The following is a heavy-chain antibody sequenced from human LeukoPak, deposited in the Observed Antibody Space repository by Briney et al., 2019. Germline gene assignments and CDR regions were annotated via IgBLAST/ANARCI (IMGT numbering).Heavy chain of an antibody. D-gene: IGHD4-23*01. J-gene: IGHJ4*02. Sequence: GGSLRLSCAASGITFSGYSMIWVRQASGKGLEWVSFKTTTGNTIYYAESVKGRFTISRDNAKKSLYLQMNSLRDEDTAVYYCARVGGATLVTMYFDYWGQGTLVTVSS. CDR1: GITFSGYS. V-gene: IGHV3-48*02. CDR2: KTTTGNTI. CDR3: ARVGGATLVTMYFDY.